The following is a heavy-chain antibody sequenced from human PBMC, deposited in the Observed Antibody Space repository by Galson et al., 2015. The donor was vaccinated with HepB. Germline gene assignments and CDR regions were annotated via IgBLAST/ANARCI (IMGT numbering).Heavy chain of an antibody. J-gene: IGHJ1*01. V-gene: IGHV1-46*01. CDR2: INPSGGST. Sequence: SVKVSCKASGYTFISYYIHWVRQAPGQGLEWMGIINPSGGSTSYAQKFQSRVTMTRDTSTNTVYMELSSLRSEDTAVYYCARAEYYYGSGALFQHWGQGTLLTVSS. D-gene: IGHD3-10*01. CDR3: ARAEYYYGSGALFQH. CDR1: GYTFISYY.